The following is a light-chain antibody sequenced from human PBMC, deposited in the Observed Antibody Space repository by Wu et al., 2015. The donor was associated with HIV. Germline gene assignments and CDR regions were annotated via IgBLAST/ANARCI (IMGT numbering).Light chain of an antibody. CDR2: GTS. CDR1: QSVTRSY. J-gene: IGKJ2*01. CDR3: QQYGTSPVL. Sequence: DIVLTQSPGTLSLSPGERATLSCRASQSVTRSYLAWYQQKPGQAPRLLIYGTSSRATGIPDRFSGSGSGTDFTLTITRLEPEDFAVYYCQQYGTSPVLFGQGTKLDIE. V-gene: IGKV3-20*01.